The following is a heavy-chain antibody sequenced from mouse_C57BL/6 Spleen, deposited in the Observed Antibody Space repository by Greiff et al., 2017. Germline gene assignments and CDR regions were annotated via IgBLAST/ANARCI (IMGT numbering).Heavy chain of an antibody. V-gene: IGHV1-50*01. CDR1: GYTFTSYW. Sequence: QVQLQQPGAELVKPGASVKLSCKASGYTFTSYWMQWVKQRPGQGLEWIGEIDPSDSYTNYNQKFKGKATLTVDTSSSTAYMQLSSLTSEDSAVYYCARITTVPLDYWGQGTLVTVSA. J-gene: IGHJ3*01. CDR3: ARITTVPLDY. CDR2: IDPSDSYT. D-gene: IGHD1-1*01.